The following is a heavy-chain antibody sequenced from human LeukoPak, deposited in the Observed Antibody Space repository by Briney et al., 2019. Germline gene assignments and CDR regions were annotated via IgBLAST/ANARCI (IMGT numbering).Heavy chain of an antibody. CDR1: GFTFSSYG. CDR2: ISYDGSNK. CDR3: AKDGDDILTGQHYYYYYMDV. Sequence: GGSLRLSCAASGFTFSSYGMHWVRQAPGKGLEWVAVISYDGSNKYYADSVKGRFTISRDNSKNTLYLQMNSLRAEDTAVYYCAKDGDDILTGQHYYYYYMDVWGKGTTVTVSS. V-gene: IGHV3-30*18. J-gene: IGHJ6*03. D-gene: IGHD3-9*01.